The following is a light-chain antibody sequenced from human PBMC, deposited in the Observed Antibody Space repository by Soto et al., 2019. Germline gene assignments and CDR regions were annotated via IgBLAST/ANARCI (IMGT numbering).Light chain of an antibody. CDR1: QTISTY. CDR3: QQSHTPPHT. J-gene: IGKJ2*01. V-gene: IGKV1-39*01. CDR2: AAS. Sequence: DIQMTPSPSSLSASVGDRVTITCRASQTISTYLNWYQQKPGKAPNLLIYAASSLRRGVPSRFSGRGSGTVFTLTITSLQPEDFATYYCQQSHTPPHTFGQGTKLQIK.